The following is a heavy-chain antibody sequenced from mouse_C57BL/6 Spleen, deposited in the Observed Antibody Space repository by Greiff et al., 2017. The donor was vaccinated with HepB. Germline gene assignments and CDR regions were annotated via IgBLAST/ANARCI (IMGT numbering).Heavy chain of an antibody. V-gene: IGHV5-6*01. D-gene: IGHD1-1*01. CDR1: GFTFTSYG. CDR3: ARHEIIATVPVFDY. CDR2: ISSGGSYT. Sequence: EVQLVESGADLVKPGASLKLSCAASGFTFTSYGMSWVRQTPDKRLEWVGTISSGGSYTYYPDSVKGRYTISRDNAKNTLYLQISSLKSEDTAMYYCARHEIIATVPVFDYWGQGTTLTVSS. J-gene: IGHJ2*01.